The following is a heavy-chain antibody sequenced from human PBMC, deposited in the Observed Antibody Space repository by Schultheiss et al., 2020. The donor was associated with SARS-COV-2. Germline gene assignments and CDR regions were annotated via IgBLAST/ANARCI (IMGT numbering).Heavy chain of an antibody. CDR2: ISGSGGST. CDR1: GFTFSSYA. Sequence: GGSLRLSCAASGFTFSSYAMSWVRQAPGKGLEWVSAISGSGGSTYYADSVKGRFTISRDNSKNTLYLQMNSLRAEDTAVYYCARDPKAVAGFNYLDDWGQGTLVTVSS. CDR3: ARDPKAVAGFNYLDD. D-gene: IGHD6-19*01. V-gene: IGHV3-23*01. J-gene: IGHJ4*02.